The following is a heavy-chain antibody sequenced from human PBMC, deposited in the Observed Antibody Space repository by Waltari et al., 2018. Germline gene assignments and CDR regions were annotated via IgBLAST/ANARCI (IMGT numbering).Heavy chain of an antibody. V-gene: IGHV3-30-3*01. D-gene: IGHD2-15*01. CDR1: GFTFSRYA. Sequence: QVQLVESGGGVVQPGRSLRLSCAASGFTFSRYAMHWVRQAPGKGLEWVAVISYDGSNKYYADSVKGRFTISRDNSKNTLYLQMNSLRAEDTAVYYCAREGGYIDYWGQGTLVTVSS. J-gene: IGHJ4*02. CDR2: ISYDGSNK. CDR3: AREGGYIDY.